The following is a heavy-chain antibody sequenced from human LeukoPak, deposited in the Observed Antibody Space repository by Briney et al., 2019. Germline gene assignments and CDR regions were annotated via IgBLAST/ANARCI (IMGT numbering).Heavy chain of an antibody. CDR2: ITPSGGSI. Sequence: GASVKVSCKASGYTLTTYYMHWVRQAPGQGLEWMGVITPSGGSITSAQKFQDRVTMTRDTSTSTVYMELSSLTSDDTAVYYCARDWELGYWGQGTLVTVSS. V-gene: IGHV1-46*01. CDR1: GYTLTTYY. D-gene: IGHD1-26*01. J-gene: IGHJ4*02. CDR3: ARDWELGY.